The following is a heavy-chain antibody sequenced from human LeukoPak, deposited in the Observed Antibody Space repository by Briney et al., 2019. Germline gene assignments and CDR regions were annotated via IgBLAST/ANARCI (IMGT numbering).Heavy chain of an antibody. CDR3: ARPRGGGSGSYYSLDH. V-gene: IGHV5-51*01. Sequence: GESLKISCKGSGYSFTSYWIGWVRQMPGKGLEWMGIIYPGDSDTRYSPSFQGQVTISADKSISTAYLQWSSLKASDTAMYYCARPRGGGSGSYYSLDHWGQGTLVTVSS. CDR1: GYSFTSYW. CDR2: IYPGDSDT. J-gene: IGHJ4*02. D-gene: IGHD3-10*01.